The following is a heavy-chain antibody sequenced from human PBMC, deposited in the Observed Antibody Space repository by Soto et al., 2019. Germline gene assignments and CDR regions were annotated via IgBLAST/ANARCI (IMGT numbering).Heavy chain of an antibody. J-gene: IGHJ1*01. Sequence: QVQLVQSGAEVKKPGSSVKVSCKASGGTFSSYTISWVRQAPGQGLEWMGRIIPILGIANYAQKFLGRVTITADKPTSTAYMELSSLRSEDTAVYYCATPLEYFQHWGQGTLVTVSS. CDR2: IIPILGIA. V-gene: IGHV1-69*02. CDR1: GGTFSSYT. CDR3: ATPLEYFQH.